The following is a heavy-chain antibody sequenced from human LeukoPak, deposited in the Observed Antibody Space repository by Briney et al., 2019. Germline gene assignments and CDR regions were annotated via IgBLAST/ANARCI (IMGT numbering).Heavy chain of an antibody. Sequence: GGSLRLSCAASGFTFSSYAMSWVRQAPGKGLEWVSAISGSISGSGGNTYYADSVKGRFTISRDNSKSTLYLQMNSLRAEDTAVYYCANPAHYYDNTGYSYWGQGTLVTVSS. CDR3: ANPAHYYDNTGYSY. D-gene: IGHD3-22*01. J-gene: IGHJ4*02. CDR1: GFTFSSYA. CDR2: ISGSGGNT. V-gene: IGHV3-23*01.